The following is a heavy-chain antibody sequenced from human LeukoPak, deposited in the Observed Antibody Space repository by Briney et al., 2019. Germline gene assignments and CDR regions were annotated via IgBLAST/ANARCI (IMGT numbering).Heavy chain of an antibody. V-gene: IGHV1-3*01. D-gene: IGHD2-15*01. CDR3: ARGTGCTGGSCSYYGMDV. CDR1: GYTFSSYA. J-gene: IGHJ6*02. Sequence: ASVKVSCKGSGYTFSSYAMHWVRQAPGQRLEWMGWINAGNGDTKYSQKFQGRVTITRDTSATTAYMELSSLRFEDTAVYYCARGTGCTGGSCSYYGMDVWGQGTTVTVSS. CDR2: INAGNGDT.